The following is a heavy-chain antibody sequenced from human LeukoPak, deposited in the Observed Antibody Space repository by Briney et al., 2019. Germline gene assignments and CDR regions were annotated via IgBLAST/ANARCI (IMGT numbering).Heavy chain of an antibody. D-gene: IGHD2-2*01. CDR2: ISCSGSTI. CDR3: AKDFSLGYCSSTSCSFDH. J-gene: IGHJ4*02. Sequence: GGSPRPSCAASGFTFSDYYMSWIRQAPGKGLEWVSYISCSGSTIYYADSVKGRFTISRDNSKNTLYLQMNSLRAEDTAVYYCAKDFSLGYCSSTSCSFDHWGQGTLVTVSS. V-gene: IGHV3-11*04. CDR1: GFTFSDYY.